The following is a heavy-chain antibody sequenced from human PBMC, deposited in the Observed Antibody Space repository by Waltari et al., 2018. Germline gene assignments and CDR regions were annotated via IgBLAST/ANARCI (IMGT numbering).Heavy chain of an antibody. Sequence: QVQLQESGPGLVKPSETLSLTCTVSDGSISGSYWSWIRQPAGKGLEWIGRIYSGGSTDYNPSLKSRPTMSVDTSKNQFSLKLSSVTAADTAVYYCARGPGRESREAFDYWGQGTLVTVSS. V-gene: IGHV4-4*07. D-gene: IGHD3-10*01. J-gene: IGHJ4*02. CDR2: IYSGGST. CDR1: DGSISGSY. CDR3: ARGPGRESREAFDY.